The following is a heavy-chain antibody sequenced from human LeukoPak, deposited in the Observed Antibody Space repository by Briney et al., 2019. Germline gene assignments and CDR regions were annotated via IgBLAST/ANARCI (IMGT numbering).Heavy chain of an antibody. D-gene: IGHD3-10*01. CDR1: GFTFSSYA. J-gene: IGHJ4*02. CDR3: AKKGTGGSGSYDY. V-gene: IGHV3-23*01. Sequence: QPGGSLRLSCAASGFTFSSYAMSWVRQAPGKGLEWVSAISGSGGSTYYADSVKGRFTISRDNSQNTLYLQMNSLRAEDTAVYYCAKKGTGGSGSYDYWGQGTLVTVSS. CDR2: ISGSGGST.